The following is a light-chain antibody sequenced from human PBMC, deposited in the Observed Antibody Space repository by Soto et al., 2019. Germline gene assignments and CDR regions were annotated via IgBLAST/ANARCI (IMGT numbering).Light chain of an antibody. CDR3: QHVNSYPR. CDR1: QGSRNY. J-gene: IGKJ3*01. CDR2: GAS. Sequence: DIQLTQSPSFLSASVGDRVPITCRASQGSRNYLAWFQQKPGKDPKVLIYGASTLQSGVPSRFSGSGSGTDFTLTSNSLQPEDFATYYCQHVNSYPRIGPGTKVDTK. V-gene: IGKV1-9*01.